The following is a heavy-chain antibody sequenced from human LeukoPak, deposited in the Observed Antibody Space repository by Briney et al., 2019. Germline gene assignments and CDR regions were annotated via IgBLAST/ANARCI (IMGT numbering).Heavy chain of an antibody. J-gene: IGHJ6*02. V-gene: IGHV1-3*01. CDR3: ARDPDYYYGMDV. Sequence: ASVKVSCKASGYTFTSYAMHWVRQAPGQRLEWMGWINAGNGNTKYSQKFQGRVTMTTDTSTSTAYMELRSLRSDDTAVYYCARDPDYYYGMDVWGQGTTVTVSS. CDR2: INAGNGNT. CDR1: GYTFTSYA.